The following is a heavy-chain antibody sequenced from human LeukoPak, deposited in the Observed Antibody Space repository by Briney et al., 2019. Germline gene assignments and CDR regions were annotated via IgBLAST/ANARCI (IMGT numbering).Heavy chain of an antibody. Sequence: PGGSLRLSCAASGFTFSSYSMNWVRQAPGKGLEWVSYISSSSSTIYYADSVKGRFTISRDNAKNSLYLQMNSLRAEDTAVYYCASVSLSGYSSSWMSYWGQGTLVTVSS. CDR1: GFTFSSYS. V-gene: IGHV3-48*04. J-gene: IGHJ4*02. CDR3: ASVSLSGYSSSWMSY. D-gene: IGHD6-13*01. CDR2: ISSSSSTI.